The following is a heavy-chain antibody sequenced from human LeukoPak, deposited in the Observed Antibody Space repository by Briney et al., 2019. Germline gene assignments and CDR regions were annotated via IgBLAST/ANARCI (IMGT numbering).Heavy chain of an antibody. CDR2: IYYSGST. V-gene: IGHV4-39*07. CDR3: ARGHCTNGVCLGGRLFDP. CDR1: GGSISSSPFS. J-gene: IGHJ5*02. Sequence: SETLSLTCTVSGGSISSSPFSWGWIRQPPGKGLEWIGSIYYSGSTNYNPSLKSRVTISVDTSKNQFSLKLSSVTAADTAVYYCARGHCTNGVCLGGRLFDPWGQGTLVTVSS. D-gene: IGHD2-8*01.